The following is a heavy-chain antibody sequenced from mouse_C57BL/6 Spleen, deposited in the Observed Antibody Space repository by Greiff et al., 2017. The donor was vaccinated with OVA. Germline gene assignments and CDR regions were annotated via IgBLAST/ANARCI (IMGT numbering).Heavy chain of an antibody. V-gene: IGHV1-9*01. CDR3: ARKDYGNYGY. J-gene: IGHJ2*01. CDR2: ILPGSGST. CDR1: GYTFTGYW. D-gene: IGHD2-1*01. Sequence: VKLQESGAELMKPGASVKLSCKATGYTFTGYWIEWVKQRPGHGLEWIGEILPGSGSTNYNEKFKGKATFTAYTSSNTAYMQLSSLTTEDSAIYYCARKDYGNYGYWGQGTTLTVSS.